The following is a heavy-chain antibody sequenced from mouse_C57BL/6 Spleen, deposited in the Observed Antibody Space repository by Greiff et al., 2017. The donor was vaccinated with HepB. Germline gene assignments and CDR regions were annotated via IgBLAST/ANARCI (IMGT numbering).Heavy chain of an antibody. CDR1: GFNIKDDY. D-gene: IGHD2-5*01. CDR3: TRSYSNSYYFDY. V-gene: IGHV14-4*01. J-gene: IGHJ2*01. CDR2: IDPENGDT. Sequence: VQLQQSGAELVRPGASVKLSCTASGFNIKDDYMHWVKQRPEQGLEWIGWIDPENGDTEYASKFQGKATITADTSSNTAYLQLSSLTSEDTAVYYCTRSYSNSYYFDYWGQGTTLTVSS.